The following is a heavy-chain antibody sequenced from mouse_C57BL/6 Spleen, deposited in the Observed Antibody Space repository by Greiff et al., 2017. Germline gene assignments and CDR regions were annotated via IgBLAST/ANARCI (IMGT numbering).Heavy chain of an antibody. CDR3: ARLGVYDGYYGFAY. Sequence: QVQLQQSGAELVRPGSSVKLSCKASGYTFTSYWMDWVKQRPGQGLEWIGNIYPSDSETHYNQKFKDKATLTVDKSSSTAYMQLSSLTSEDSAVYYCARLGVYDGYYGFAYWGQGTLVTVSA. V-gene: IGHV1-61*01. J-gene: IGHJ3*01. CDR2: IYPSDSET. D-gene: IGHD2-3*01. CDR1: GYTFTSYW.